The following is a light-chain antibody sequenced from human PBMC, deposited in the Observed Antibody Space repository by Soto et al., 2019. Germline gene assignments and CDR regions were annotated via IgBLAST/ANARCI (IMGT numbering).Light chain of an antibody. CDR1: SSDVGSYNL. CDR3: CSYAGSSTLNWV. Sequence: QSVLTQPASVSGSPGQSITISCTVTSSDVGSYNLVSWYQQHPGKAPKLMIYEGSKRPSGVSNRFSGSKSGNTASLTISGLQAEDEADYYCCSYAGSSTLNWVFGGGTKLTVL. V-gene: IGLV2-23*01. CDR2: EGS. J-gene: IGLJ3*02.